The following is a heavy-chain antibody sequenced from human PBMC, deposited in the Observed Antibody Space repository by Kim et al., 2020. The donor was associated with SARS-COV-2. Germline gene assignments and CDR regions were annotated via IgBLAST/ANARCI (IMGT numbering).Heavy chain of an antibody. CDR1: RGSIASTSYY. Sequence: SETLSLTCTVSRGSIASTSYYWGWLRQPPGEGLEWIGVIYYSGITHYNPSFQSRLTMSVDTSNNRFSLDLTSVTAADTAIYYCARHPIYRGSGTYTGFFYYYMDLWGRGTTVTVSS. CDR3: ARHPIYRGSGTYTGFFYYYMDL. J-gene: IGHJ6*03. CDR2: IYYSGIT. V-gene: IGHV4-39*01. D-gene: IGHD3-10*01.